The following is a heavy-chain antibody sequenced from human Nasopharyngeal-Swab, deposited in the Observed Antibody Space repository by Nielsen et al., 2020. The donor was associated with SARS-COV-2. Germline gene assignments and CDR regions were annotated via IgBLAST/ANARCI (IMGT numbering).Heavy chain of an antibody. Sequence: ASVKVSCKASGDTFTSYDINWVRQATGQGLEGMGWMNPNSGNTGYAQKFQGRVTMTRNTSISTAYMELSSLRSEDTAVYYCARGTTVRYFDWLFADYGMDVWGQGTTVTVSS. CDR1: GDTFTSYD. CDR3: ARGTTVRYFDWLFADYGMDV. D-gene: IGHD3-9*01. V-gene: IGHV1-8*01. CDR2: MNPNSGNT. J-gene: IGHJ6*02.